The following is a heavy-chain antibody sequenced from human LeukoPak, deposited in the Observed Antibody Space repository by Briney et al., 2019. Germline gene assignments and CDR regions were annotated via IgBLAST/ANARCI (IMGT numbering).Heavy chain of an antibody. CDR1: GFTFSSYG. CDR2: ISYDGSNK. D-gene: IGHD3-22*01. J-gene: IGHJ4*02. Sequence: GGSLRLSCAASGFTFSSYGMHWVRQAPGKGLEWVAVISYDGSNKYYADSVKGRFTISRDNSKNTLYLQMNSLRAEDTAVYYCAKDVYDSSGYYPDYWGQGTLVTVSS. CDR3: AKDVYDSSGYYPDY. V-gene: IGHV3-30*18.